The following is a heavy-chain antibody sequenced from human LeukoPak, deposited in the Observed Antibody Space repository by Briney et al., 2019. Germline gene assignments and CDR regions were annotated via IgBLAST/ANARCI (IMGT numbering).Heavy chain of an antibody. Sequence: PSETLSLTCTVSGGSISSSSYYWGWIRQPPGQGLEWIGSIYYSGSTYYNPSLKSRVTISVETSKNQFSLKLSSVTAADTAVYYCARNISTVANGARYNWFDPWGQGTLVTVSS. CDR2: IYYSGST. CDR1: GGSISSSSYY. CDR3: ARNISTVANGARYNWFDP. J-gene: IGHJ5*02. V-gene: IGHV4-39*01. D-gene: IGHD4-11*01.